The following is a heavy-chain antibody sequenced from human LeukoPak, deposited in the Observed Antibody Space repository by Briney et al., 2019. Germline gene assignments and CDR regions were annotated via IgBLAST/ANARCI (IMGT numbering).Heavy chain of an antibody. CDR2: ISAYNGNT. D-gene: IGHD2-15*01. J-gene: IGHJ1*01. V-gene: IGHV1-18*01. Sequence: GASVKVSCKASGHTFTSYGISWVRQAPGQGLEWMGWISAYNGNTNYAQKLQGRVTMTTDTSTSTAYMELRSLRSDDTALYYCARDMGLVAASEYFQQWGQGTLVTVSS. CDR3: ARDMGLVAASEYFQQ. CDR1: GHTFTSYG.